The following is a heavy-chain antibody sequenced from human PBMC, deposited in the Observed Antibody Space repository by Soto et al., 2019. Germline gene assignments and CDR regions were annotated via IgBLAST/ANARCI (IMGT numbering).Heavy chain of an antibody. J-gene: IGHJ6*03. CDR2: IWYDGSNK. V-gene: IGHV3-33*01. D-gene: IGHD3-9*01. CDR1: GFTFSSYG. Sequence: GGSLRLSCAASGFTFSSYGMHWVRQAPGKGLEWVAVIWYDGSNKYYADSVKGRFTISRDNSKNTLYLQMNSLRAEDTAVYYCASNYDILNYYYMDVWGKGTTVTVSS. CDR3: ASNYDILNYYYMDV.